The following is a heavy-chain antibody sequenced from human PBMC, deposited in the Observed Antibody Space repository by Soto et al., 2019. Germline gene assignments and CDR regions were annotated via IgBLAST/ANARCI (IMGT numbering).Heavy chain of an antibody. CDR2: ISFDGSSK. V-gene: IGHV3-30-3*01. CDR3: ARDRISAPMGYYYGMAV. CDR1: GFMFSTYS. D-gene: IGHD6-13*01. J-gene: IGHJ6*02. Sequence: QVQLVESGGGVVQPGRSLRLSCAASGFMFSTYSVHWVRQAPGKGLEWVAVISFDGSSKYYADSVKGRFTISRDNSKNTLYLQMNSLRAEDTAVYYCARDRISAPMGYYYGMAVWGQGTTVTVSS.